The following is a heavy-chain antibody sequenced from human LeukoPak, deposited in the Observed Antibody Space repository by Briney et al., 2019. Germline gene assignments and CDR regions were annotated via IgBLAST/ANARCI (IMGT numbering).Heavy chain of an antibody. CDR3: ATEGGGPRWLDP. CDR2: ISASGSS. Sequence: SETLSLTCSVSGGSVSSYYWSWIRQPAGKGLEWIGRISASGSSNYNPSLRSRVIMSVDTPKNQFSLNLSTVTAADTAVYYCATEGGGPRWLDPWGQGTLVTVSS. J-gene: IGHJ5*02. D-gene: IGHD6-25*01. V-gene: IGHV4-4*07. CDR1: GGSVSSYY.